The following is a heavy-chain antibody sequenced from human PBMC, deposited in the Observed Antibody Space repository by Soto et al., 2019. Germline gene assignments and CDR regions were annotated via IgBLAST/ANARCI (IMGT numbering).Heavy chain of an antibody. CDR3: ARDPHIDWNVGYYYYGMDV. D-gene: IGHD1-1*01. CDR1: GGTFSSYA. Sequence: ASVKVSCKASGGTFSSYAISWVRQAPGQGLEWMGGIIPIFGTANYAQKFQGRVTITADESTSTAYMELSSLRSEDTAVYYCARDPHIDWNVGYYYYGMDVWGQGTTVTVS. V-gene: IGHV1-69*13. CDR2: IIPIFGTA. J-gene: IGHJ6*02.